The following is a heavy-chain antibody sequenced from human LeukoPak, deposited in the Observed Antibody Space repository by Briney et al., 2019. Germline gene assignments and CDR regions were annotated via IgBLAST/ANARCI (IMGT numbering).Heavy chain of an antibody. CDR3: ARGAVFRGYSYGPSIDY. Sequence: ASVKVSCTASGYTFTSYYMHWVRQAPGQGLEWMGIINPSGGSTSYAQKFQGRVTMTRDTSTSTVYMELSSLRSEDTAVYYCARGAVFRGYSYGPSIDYWGQGTLVTVSS. D-gene: IGHD5-18*01. J-gene: IGHJ4*02. CDR2: INPSGGST. V-gene: IGHV1-46*01. CDR1: GYTFTSYY.